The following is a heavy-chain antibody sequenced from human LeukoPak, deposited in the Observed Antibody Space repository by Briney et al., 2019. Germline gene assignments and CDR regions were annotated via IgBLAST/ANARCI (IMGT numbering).Heavy chain of an antibody. Sequence: GGSLRLSCAASGFTFSDYSMNWVRQAPGKGLEGISYIGGRGDGISYADSVKGRFIVSRDNAKNSLFLQMNRLRGEDTAIYFCAREIPGRIAADCWGQGTLVTVSS. CDR2: IGGRGDGI. J-gene: IGHJ4*02. V-gene: IGHV3-48*01. D-gene: IGHD2-15*01. CDR3: AREIPGRIAADC. CDR1: GFTFSDYS.